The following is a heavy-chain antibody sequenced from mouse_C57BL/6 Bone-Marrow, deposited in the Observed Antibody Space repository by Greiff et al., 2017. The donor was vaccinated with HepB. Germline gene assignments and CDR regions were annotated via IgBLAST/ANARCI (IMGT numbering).Heavy chain of an antibody. Sequence: QVQLQQSGAELVRPGASVTLSCKASGYTFTDYEMHWVKQTPVHGLEWIGAIDPETGGTAYNQKFKGKAILTADKSSSTAYMELRSLTSEDSAVYYGTRGTVVALDYWGQGTTLTVAS. CDR1: GYTFTDYE. V-gene: IGHV1-15*01. D-gene: IGHD1-1*01. J-gene: IGHJ2*01. CDR3: TRGTVVALDY. CDR2: IDPETGGT.